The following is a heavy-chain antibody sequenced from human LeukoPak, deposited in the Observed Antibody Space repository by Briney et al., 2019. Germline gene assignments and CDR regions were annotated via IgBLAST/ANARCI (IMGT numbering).Heavy chain of an antibody. Sequence: PGRSLRLSCAASGFTFDDYAMHWVRQAPGKGLEWVSGISWNSGSIGYADSVKGRFTISRDNAKNSLYLQMNSLRAEDTALYYCAKDIGSSTSCPIAWGQGTPVTVSS. CDR2: ISWNSGSI. CDR3: AKDIGSSTSCPIA. V-gene: IGHV3-9*01. CDR1: GFTFDDYA. D-gene: IGHD2-2*01. J-gene: IGHJ4*02.